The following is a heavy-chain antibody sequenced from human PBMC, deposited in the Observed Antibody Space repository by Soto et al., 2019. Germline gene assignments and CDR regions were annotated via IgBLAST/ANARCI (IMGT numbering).Heavy chain of an antibody. D-gene: IGHD3-22*01. V-gene: IGHV1-18*04. Sequence: DSVKVSCKASGYTFTSYGISWVRQAPGQGLEWMGWISAYNGNTNYAQKLQGRVTMTTDTSTSTAYMELRSLRSDDTAVYYCARGYYYDSSPDALDIWGQGTMVTVSS. CDR1: GYTFTSYG. J-gene: IGHJ3*02. CDR2: ISAYNGNT. CDR3: ARGYYYDSSPDALDI.